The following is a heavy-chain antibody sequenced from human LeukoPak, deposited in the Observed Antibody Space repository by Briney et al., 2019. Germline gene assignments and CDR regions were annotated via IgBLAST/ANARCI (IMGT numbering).Heavy chain of an antibody. J-gene: IGHJ6*02. CDR1: GFTFSSYW. D-gene: IGHD6-6*01. Sequence: PGGSQRLSCAASGFTFSSYWMSWVRQAPGKGLEWVANIKQDGSEEVYVDSVKGRFTISRDNAKNSLFLQMNTLRAEDTAVYYCARDPYSSTWSYGMDVWGQGTTVTVSS. CDR2: IKQDGSEE. V-gene: IGHV3-7*05. CDR3: ARDPYSSTWSYGMDV.